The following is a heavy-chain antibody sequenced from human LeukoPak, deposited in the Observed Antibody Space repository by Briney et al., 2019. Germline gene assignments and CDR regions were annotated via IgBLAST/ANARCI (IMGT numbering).Heavy chain of an antibody. CDR3: ARGHKGVGRGYSSSWYGTNWFDP. CDR1: GGSFSGYY. D-gene: IGHD6-13*01. Sequence: PSETLSLTCAVYGGSFSGYYWSWIRQPPGKGLEWIGEINHSGSTNYNPSLKSRVTISVDTSKNQFSLKLSSVTAADTAVYYCARGHKGVGRGYSSSWYGTNWFDPWGQGTLVTVSS. J-gene: IGHJ5*02. V-gene: IGHV4-34*01. CDR2: INHSGST.